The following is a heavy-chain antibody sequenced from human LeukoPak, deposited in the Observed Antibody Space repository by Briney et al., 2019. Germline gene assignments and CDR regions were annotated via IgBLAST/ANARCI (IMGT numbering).Heavy chain of an antibody. J-gene: IGHJ4*02. D-gene: IGHD3-3*01. CDR1: GGSISSYY. CDR2: IYYSGST. CDR3: ARYGYYAYDY. Sequence: SETLSLTCTVSGGSISSYYWSWVRQPPGKGLKWIGYIYYSGSTSYSPSLRSRVTISVDTSKNQFSLKLSSVTAADTAVYYCARYGYYAYDYWGQGNLVTVSS. V-gene: IGHV4-59*01.